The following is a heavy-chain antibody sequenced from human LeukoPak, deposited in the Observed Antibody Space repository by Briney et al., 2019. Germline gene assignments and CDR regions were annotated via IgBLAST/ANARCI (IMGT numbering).Heavy chain of an antibody. J-gene: IGHJ4*02. V-gene: IGHV3-30*03. Sequence: GKSLRLSCAASGFTFSSYGMHWVRQAPGKGLEWVAVISYDGSNKYYADSVKGRFTISRDNAKNSLYLQMNSLRAEDTAVYYCARVATVSTYYFDYWGQGTLVTVSS. CDR3: ARVATVSTYYFDY. CDR1: GFTFSSYG. CDR2: ISYDGSNK. D-gene: IGHD4-17*01.